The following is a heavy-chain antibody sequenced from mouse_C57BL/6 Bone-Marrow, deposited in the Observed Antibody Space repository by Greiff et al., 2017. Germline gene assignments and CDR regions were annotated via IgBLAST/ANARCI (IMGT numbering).Heavy chain of an antibody. CDR1: GFTFSDYY. CDR3: AREGWPYYFDY. CDR2: INYDGSST. V-gene: IGHV5-16*01. D-gene: IGHD2-3*01. J-gene: IGHJ2*01. Sequence: EVQLVESEGGLVQPGSSMKLSCTASGFTFSDYYMAWVRQVPEKGLEWVANINYDGSSTYYLDSLKSRFIISRDNAKNILYLQMSSLKSEDTATYYCAREGWPYYFDYWGQGTTLTVSS.